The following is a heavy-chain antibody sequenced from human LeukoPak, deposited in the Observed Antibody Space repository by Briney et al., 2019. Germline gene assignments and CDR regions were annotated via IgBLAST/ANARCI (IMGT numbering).Heavy chain of an antibody. CDR3: AREGTNYYGSGSYYTDY. D-gene: IGHD3-10*01. V-gene: IGHV3-21*01. CDR2: ISSSSSYI. CDR1: GFTFSSYS. Sequence: PGGPLRLSCAASGFTFSSYSMNWVRQAPGKGLEWVLSISSSSSYIYYADSVKGRFTISRDNAKNSLYLQMNSLRAEDTAVYYCAREGTNYYGSGSYYTDYWGQGTLVTVSS. J-gene: IGHJ4*02.